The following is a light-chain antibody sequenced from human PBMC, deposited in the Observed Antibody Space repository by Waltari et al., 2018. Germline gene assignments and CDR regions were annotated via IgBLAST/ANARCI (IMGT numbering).Light chain of an antibody. CDR2: MNS. J-gene: IGLJ2*01. CDR1: NSNIKINY. CDR3: AAWDDSLSGPI. Sequence: QSVLTQPPSTSGTPGQRVTISCSGSNSNIKINYVSWYHQLPGTAPKLLMYMNSRRPAGVSDRFSGANSVTSASLAISGFRSEDEGDYYCAAWDDSLSGPIFGGGTRLTVL. V-gene: IGLV1-47*01.